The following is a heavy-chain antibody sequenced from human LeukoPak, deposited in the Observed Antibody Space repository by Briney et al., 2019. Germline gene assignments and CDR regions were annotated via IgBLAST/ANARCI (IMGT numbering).Heavy chain of an antibody. V-gene: IGHV4-39*01. CDR2: LSHRGNT. D-gene: IGHD3-10*01. CDR3: ARHNAPRRVGFDF. J-gene: IGHJ4*02. CDR1: GDSVSNDFYY. Sequence: KPSETLSLTCTVSGDSVSNDFYYWGWIRQPPGKGLEWVACLSHRGNTWYNPSLESRVTISVDTSKNRFSLNSNSVTAADTALYWCARHNAPRRVGFDFWGQGILVTVSS.